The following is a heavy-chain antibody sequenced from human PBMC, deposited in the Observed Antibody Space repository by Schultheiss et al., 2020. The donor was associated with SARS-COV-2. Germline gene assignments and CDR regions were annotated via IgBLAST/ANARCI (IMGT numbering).Heavy chain of an antibody. D-gene: IGHD6-19*01. V-gene: IGHV4-39*01. Sequence: SETLSLTCTVSGGSIGSGGYYWSWIRQHPGKGLEWIGSIFYSGSTYYNPSLKSRLTISVDTSKNQFSLKLRSVTAADTAVYYCARQSSSGWYPQYFQHWGQGTLVTVSS. CDR2: IFYSGST. CDR1: GGSIGSGGYY. CDR3: ARQSSSGWYPQYFQH. J-gene: IGHJ1*01.